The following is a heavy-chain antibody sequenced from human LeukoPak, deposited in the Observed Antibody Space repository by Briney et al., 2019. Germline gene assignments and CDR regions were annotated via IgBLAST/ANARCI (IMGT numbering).Heavy chain of an antibody. V-gene: IGHV4-39*07. CDR2: IYYSGST. D-gene: IGHD2-2*01. Sequence: SETLSLTCTVSGGSISSSSYYWGWIRQPPGKGLEWIGSIYYSGSTYYNPSLKSRVTISVDTSKNQFSLKLSSVTAADTAVYYCARDGVVVVPAAMRANRVSWFDPWGQGTLVTVSS. J-gene: IGHJ5*02. CDR3: ARDGVVVVPAAMRANRVSWFDP. CDR1: GGSISSSSYY.